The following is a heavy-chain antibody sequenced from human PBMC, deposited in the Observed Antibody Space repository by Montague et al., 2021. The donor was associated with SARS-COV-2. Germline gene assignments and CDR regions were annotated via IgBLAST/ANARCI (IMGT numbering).Heavy chain of an antibody. J-gene: IGHJ3*02. Sequence: SXTLSLTCTVSGVSISSYYWSWIRQPPGKGLEWIGCIYFSGSTNYNPSLKSRVTISVDTSKNQFSLKLSSVTAADTAVYYCARHGRFSVIVNTPRGAFDIWGKGTMVTVSS. CDR2: IYFSGST. D-gene: IGHD3-22*01. CDR3: ARHGRFSVIVNTPRGAFDI. V-gene: IGHV4-59*08. CDR1: GVSISSYY.